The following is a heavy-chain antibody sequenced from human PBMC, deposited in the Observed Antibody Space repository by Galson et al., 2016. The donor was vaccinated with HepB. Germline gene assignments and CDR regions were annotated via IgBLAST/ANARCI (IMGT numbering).Heavy chain of an antibody. Sequence: SETLSLTCTVSGGSISSSRYYWGWIRQPPGKGLEWIGSIYYSGSSYYNPSLTSRVTISVDTSKNQVSLTVSSVTAADTAVYYCARQERGSYSSYWGQGTLVTVSS. V-gene: IGHV4-39*01. D-gene: IGHD1-26*01. CDR2: IYYSGSS. CDR1: GGSISSSRYY. J-gene: IGHJ4*02. CDR3: ARQERGSYSSY.